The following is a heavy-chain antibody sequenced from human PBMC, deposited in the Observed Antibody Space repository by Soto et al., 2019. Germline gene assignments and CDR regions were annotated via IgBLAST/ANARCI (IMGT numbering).Heavy chain of an antibody. Sequence: GGSLRLSCAASGFTFSSYAMHWVRQTPGKGLEWVASISFDGIHKYYADSVKGRFTLSRDNSKNTLSLQMNSLRPEDTGFYYCGREGVYELSVHYFDFWGQGTLGTLSS. CDR2: ISFDGIHK. CDR1: GFTFSSYA. V-gene: IGHV3-30-3*01. J-gene: IGHJ4*02. CDR3: GREGVYELSVHYFDF. D-gene: IGHD2-8*01.